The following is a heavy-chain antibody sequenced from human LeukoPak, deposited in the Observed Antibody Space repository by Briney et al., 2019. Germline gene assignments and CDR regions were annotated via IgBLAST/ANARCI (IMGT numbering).Heavy chain of an antibody. CDR1: GFTFSSYA. V-gene: IGHV3-23*01. D-gene: IGHD1-1*01. CDR2: ISASGSST. J-gene: IGHJ4*02. Sequence: GGSLRLSCAASGFTFSSYAMSWVRQAPGKGLEWVAGISASGSSTYFADSVKGRFTLSRDNSKKLLYLHINNPRAEDTAVYYCAKERGGTFNDDFDYWGQGTLVTVS. CDR3: AKERGGTFNDDFDY.